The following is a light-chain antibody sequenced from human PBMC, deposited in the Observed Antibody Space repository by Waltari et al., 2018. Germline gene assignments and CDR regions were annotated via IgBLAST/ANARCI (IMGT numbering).Light chain of an antibody. Sequence: EIVMTQSPATLSVSPGERATLSCRARQSGRSNLAWYQQKPGQGPRLLVYGASTRATGIPARFSGSGSGTEFTLTISSMQSEDFAVYYCQQYNNWGTFGQGTKVEIK. CDR3: QQYNNWGT. CDR2: GAS. J-gene: IGKJ1*01. V-gene: IGKV3-15*01. CDR1: QSGRSN.